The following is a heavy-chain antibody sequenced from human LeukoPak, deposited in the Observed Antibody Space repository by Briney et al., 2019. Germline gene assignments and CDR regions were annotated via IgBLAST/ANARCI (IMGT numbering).Heavy chain of an antibody. D-gene: IGHD5-24*01. CDR1: GYTFTSYG. CDR3: ARGKVAAITGGYNWAYYYYYMDV. CDR2: ISAYNGNT. J-gene: IGHJ6*03. V-gene: IGHV1-18*01. Sequence: VASVKVSCKASGYTFTSYGISWVRQAPGQGLEWMVWISAYNGNTNYAQKLQGRVTMTTDTSTSTAYMELRSLRSDDTAVYYCARGKVAAITGGYNWAYYYYYMDVWGKGTTVTISS.